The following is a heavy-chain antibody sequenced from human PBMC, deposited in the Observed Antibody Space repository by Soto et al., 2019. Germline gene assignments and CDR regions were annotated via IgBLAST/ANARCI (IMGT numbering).Heavy chain of an antibody. V-gene: IGHV1-58*02. J-gene: IGHJ4*02. D-gene: IGHD6-13*01. Sequence: SVKVSCKASGFTFTSSAMQWVRQARGQRLEWIGWIVVGSGNTNYAQKFQERVTITRDMSTSTAYMELSSLRSEDTAVYYCAAHSRYSSSWYDYWGQGTLVTVSS. CDR1: GFTFTSSA. CDR2: IVVGSGNT. CDR3: AAHSRYSSSWYDY.